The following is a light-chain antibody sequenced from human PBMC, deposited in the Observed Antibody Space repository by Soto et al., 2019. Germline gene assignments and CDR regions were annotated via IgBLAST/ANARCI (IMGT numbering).Light chain of an antibody. Sequence: EIVLTQSPGTLSLSPGERATLSCRASQSVSSNYLAWYQQKPGQAPRLLIYGASSRATGIPDRFSGSGSGTDFTLTSSRLEAEDFAVYYCHQYGIAPYTFGQGTKLEIK. J-gene: IGKJ2*01. CDR1: QSVSSNY. V-gene: IGKV3-20*01. CDR2: GAS. CDR3: HQYGIAPYT.